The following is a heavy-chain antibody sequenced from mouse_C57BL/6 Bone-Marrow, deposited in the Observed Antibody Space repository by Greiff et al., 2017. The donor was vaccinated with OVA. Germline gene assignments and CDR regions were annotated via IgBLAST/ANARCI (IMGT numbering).Heavy chain of an antibody. Sequence: QVQLQQSGAELVRPGASVTLSCKASGYTFTDYEMHWVKQTPVHGLEWIGAIDPETGGTAYNQKFKGKAILTADKSSSTAYMELRSLTSEDSAVYYCTRDYGSSYGNAMDYWGQGTSVTVSS. V-gene: IGHV1-15*01. CDR1: GYTFTDYE. CDR2: IDPETGGT. CDR3: TRDYGSSYGNAMDY. J-gene: IGHJ4*01. D-gene: IGHD1-1*01.